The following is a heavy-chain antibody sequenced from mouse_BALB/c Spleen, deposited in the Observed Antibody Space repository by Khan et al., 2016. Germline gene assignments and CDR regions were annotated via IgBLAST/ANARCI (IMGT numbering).Heavy chain of an antibody. D-gene: IGHD1-2*01. CDR2: INSDSSTI. J-gene: IGHJ3*01. CDR1: GFDFSRYW. Sequence: EVKLLESGGGLVQPGGSLKLSCAASGFDFSRYWMSWVRQAPGKGLEWIGEINSDSSTINYTPSLKDKFIISRDNAKNTLYLQMSKVRSEDTALXYCARLHYYGRFAYWGQGTLVTVSA. CDR3: ARLHYYGRFAY. V-gene: IGHV4-1*02.